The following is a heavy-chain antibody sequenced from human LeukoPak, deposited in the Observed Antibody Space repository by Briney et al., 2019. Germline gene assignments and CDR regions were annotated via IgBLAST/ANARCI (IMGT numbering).Heavy chain of an antibody. CDR2: IIPILGIA. J-gene: IGHJ4*02. D-gene: IGHD3-22*01. CDR1: GGTFSSYA. Sequence: SVKVSCKASGGTFSSYAISWVRQAPGQGLEWMGRIIPILGIANYAQKLQGRVTMTTDTSTSTAYMELRSLRSDDTAVYYCARGEYYYDSSGYFGVDYWGQGTLVTVSS. CDR3: ARGEYYYDSSGYFGVDY. V-gene: IGHV1-69*04.